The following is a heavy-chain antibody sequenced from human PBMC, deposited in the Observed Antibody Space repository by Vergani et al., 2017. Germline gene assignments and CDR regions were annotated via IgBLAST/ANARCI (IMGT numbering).Heavy chain of an antibody. Sequence: QVQLQQWGAGVVKPSGTLSLTCAVFGESFSSFYWSWIRQPPGKGLEWIGEINNDGHTNYNPSLESRVTVSRDTAKNQFSLNLMSVTAADTAMYYCAVRPSVNLVGGEIVTKRTFGYWSQGSLVTGSS. CDR3: AVRPSVNLVGGEIVTKRTFGY. V-gene: IGHV4-34*02. D-gene: IGHD3-10*01. CDR2: INNDGHT. J-gene: IGHJ4*02. CDR1: GESFSSFY.